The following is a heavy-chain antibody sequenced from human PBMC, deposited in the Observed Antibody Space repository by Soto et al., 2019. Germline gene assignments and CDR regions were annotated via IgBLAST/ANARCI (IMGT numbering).Heavy chain of an antibody. CDR1: GGSISSYY. Sequence: QVQLQESGPGLVKPSETLSLPGTVSGGSISSYYWSWIRQPPGKGLEWIGYIYYSGSTNYNPSLKSRVTISVDTSKNQFSLKLSSVTAADTAVYYCARQTVAVDYWGQGTLVTVSS. J-gene: IGHJ4*02. D-gene: IGHD4-4*01. CDR2: IYYSGST. CDR3: ARQTVAVDY. V-gene: IGHV4-59*08.